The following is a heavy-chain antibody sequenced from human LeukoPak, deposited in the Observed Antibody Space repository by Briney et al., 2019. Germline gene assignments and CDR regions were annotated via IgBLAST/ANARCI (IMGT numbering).Heavy chain of an antibody. D-gene: IGHD4-17*01. J-gene: IGHJ4*02. CDR3: AREVSPSHGDYFDY. Sequence: GGSLRLSCAAFRFSFDDYGMSWGRQAPGKGLEWFSAINWNGGSTTYADSVRGRFTISRDNAKNSLYLQMNSLRAEDTAFYYCAREVSPSHGDYFDYWGQGTLVTASS. CDR1: RFSFDDYG. CDR2: INWNGGST. V-gene: IGHV3-20*04.